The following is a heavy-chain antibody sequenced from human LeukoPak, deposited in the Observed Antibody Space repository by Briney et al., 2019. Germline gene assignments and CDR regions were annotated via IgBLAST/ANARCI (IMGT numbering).Heavy chain of an antibody. D-gene: IGHD6-19*01. CDR1: GFTFSDHV. CDR3: ARDKAGGVAVAGYFDY. J-gene: IGHJ4*02. V-gene: IGHV3-23*01. Sequence: GGSLRLSCAASGFTFSDHVMNWVRQAPGKGLEWVSAISGGGRNTYYADSVKGRFTISRDNSKNTLYPQMNSLRAEDTAVYYCARDKAGGVAVAGYFDYWGQGTLVTVSS. CDR2: ISGGGRNT.